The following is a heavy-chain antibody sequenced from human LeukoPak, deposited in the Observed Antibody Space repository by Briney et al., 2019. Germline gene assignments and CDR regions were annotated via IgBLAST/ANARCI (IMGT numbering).Heavy chain of an antibody. CDR1: GFTFSSYW. V-gene: IGHV3-7*01. CDR2: IKQDGSEK. D-gene: IGHD5-18*01. Sequence: GGSLRLSCAASGFTFSSYWMSWVRQAPGKGLEWVANIKQDGSEKYYVDSVKGRFTISRDNAKNSLYLQMNSLRAEDTAVYYCARDLDVDTAMRWWGTYYYYYMDVWGKGTTVTVSS. CDR3: ARDLDVDTAMRWWGTYYYYYMDV. J-gene: IGHJ6*03.